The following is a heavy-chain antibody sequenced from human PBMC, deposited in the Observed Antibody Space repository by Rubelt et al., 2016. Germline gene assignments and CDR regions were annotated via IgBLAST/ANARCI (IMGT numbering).Heavy chain of an antibody. J-gene: IGHJ4*02. CDR3: ARLSYDSSGYYYDY. V-gene: IGHV4-39*01. CDR2: SGST. D-gene: IGHD3-22*01. Sequence: SGSTYYNPSLKSRVTISVDTSKNQFSLKLSSVTAADTAVYYCARLSYDSSGYYYDYWGQGTLVTVSS.